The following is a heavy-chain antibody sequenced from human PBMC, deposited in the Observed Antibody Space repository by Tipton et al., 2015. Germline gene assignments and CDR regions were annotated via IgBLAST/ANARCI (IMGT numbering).Heavy chain of an antibody. Sequence: TLSLTCTVSGGSISSSDYYWVWLRQPPGMGLECIGTIYYSGSTYYNPSLKSRVTISVDTSKKQFSLSLTSVTAADSAVYYCARDGSDSEGYYYYGVDVWGQGITVTVSS. CDR2: IYYSGST. CDR3: ARDGSDSEGYYYYGVDV. CDR1: GGSISSSDYY. J-gene: IGHJ6*02. D-gene: IGHD3-3*01. V-gene: IGHV4-39*07.